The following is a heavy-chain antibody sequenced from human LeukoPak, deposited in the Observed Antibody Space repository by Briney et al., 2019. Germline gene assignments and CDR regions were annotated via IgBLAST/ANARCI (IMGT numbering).Heavy chain of an antibody. Sequence: PGGSLRLSCAASGFTFSSYGMHWVRQAPGKGLEWVAVISYDGSNKYYADSVKGRFTISRDNSKNTLYLQMSSLGVDDTAVYYCVKDLYYDNSGYYSGAFDYWGQGTLVTVSS. D-gene: IGHD3-22*01. CDR3: VKDLYYDNSGYYSGAFDY. CDR2: ISYDGSNK. J-gene: IGHJ4*02. CDR1: GFTFSSYG. V-gene: IGHV3-30*18.